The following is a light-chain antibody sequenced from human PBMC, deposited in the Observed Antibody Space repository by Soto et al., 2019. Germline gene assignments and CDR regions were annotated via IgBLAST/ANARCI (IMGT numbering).Light chain of an antibody. CDR2: DAS. J-gene: IGKJ4*01. Sequence: EIVLTQSPATLSLSPGERATLSRSASQSVSSYLAWYQQKPGQAPRLLIYDASNRATGIPARFSGSGSGTDFTLTISSLEPEDFAVYYCQQRSNWPLTFGGGTKVEIK. V-gene: IGKV3-11*01. CDR3: QQRSNWPLT. CDR1: QSVSSY.